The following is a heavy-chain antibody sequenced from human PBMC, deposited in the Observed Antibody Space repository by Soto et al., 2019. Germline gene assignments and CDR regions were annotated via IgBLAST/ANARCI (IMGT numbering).Heavy chain of an antibody. V-gene: IGHV1-46*01. D-gene: IGHD2-21*02. J-gene: IGHJ5*01. CDR2: IDPYDGTT. CDR1: GYTFTSHY. Sequence: ASVKVSCKTSGYTFTSHYIHWVRQAPGQGLEWMGMIDPYDGTTTNAQRFQGRVTMTRDTSTTTVNMEMNSLRAEDTATYFCAKARCYPPDCYVPDSWGQGTLVTVSS. CDR3: AKARCYPPDCYVPDS.